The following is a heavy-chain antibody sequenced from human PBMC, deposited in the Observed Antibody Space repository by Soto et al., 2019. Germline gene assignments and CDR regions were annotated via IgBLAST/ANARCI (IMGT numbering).Heavy chain of an antibody. CDR3: AKDSGNYGSGTFSY. V-gene: IGHV3-23*01. D-gene: IGHD3-10*01. CDR2: ISGTADST. J-gene: IGHJ4*02. CDR1: GFSVTDFA. Sequence: EIHLLESGGGLVQPGGSLRLSCAASGFSVTDFAMSWVRQAPGKGLEWVSLISGTADSTHYANSVRGRFTVSRDDPKATLHLQMSGLRAEDTAIYYCAKDSGNYGSGTFSYWGQGTLVTVSS.